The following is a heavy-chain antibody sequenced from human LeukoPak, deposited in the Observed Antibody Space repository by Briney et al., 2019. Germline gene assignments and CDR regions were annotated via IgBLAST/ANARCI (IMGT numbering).Heavy chain of an antibody. CDR2: VYASGST. CDR1: GGSINSDY. V-gene: IGHV4-4*07. Sequence: SETLSLTCTVSGGSINSDYWSWIRQPAGKGLEWIGRVYASGSTRYNPSLKSRVTMSVDTSKNQFSLKLSSVTAADTAVYYCARGKYIYDSRPVAGWYFDYWGQGTLATVSS. D-gene: IGHD3-22*01. CDR3: ARGKYIYDSRPVAGWYFDY. J-gene: IGHJ4*02.